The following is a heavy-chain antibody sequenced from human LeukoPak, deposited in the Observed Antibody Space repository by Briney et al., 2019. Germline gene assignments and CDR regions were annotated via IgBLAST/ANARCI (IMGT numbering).Heavy chain of an antibody. V-gene: IGHV3-23*01. CDR3: AKPAVAGNYYFGMDV. CDR1: GFTFSSYA. J-gene: IGHJ6*02. Sequence: GGSLRLSCAASGFTFSSYAMSWVRQAPGKGLEWFSTISASGGGTYYADSVKGRFTISRDNSKNTLYLQMNSLRAEDTAVYYCAKPAVAGNYYFGMDVWGQGTTVTVSS. D-gene: IGHD6-19*01. CDR2: ISASGGGT.